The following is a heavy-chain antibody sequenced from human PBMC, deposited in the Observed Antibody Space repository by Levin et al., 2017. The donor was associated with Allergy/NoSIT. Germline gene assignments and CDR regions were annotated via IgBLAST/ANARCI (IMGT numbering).Heavy chain of an antibody. Sequence: GESLKISCKASGYTFTGYYMHWVRQAPGQGLEWMGWINPNSGGTNYAQKFQGRVTMTRDTSISTAYMELSRLRSDDTAVYYCARERPDEGGMRLEGRAFDSWGQGTMVTVSS. J-gene: IGHJ3*02. CDR3: ARERPDEGGMRLEGRAFDS. D-gene: IGHD3-16*01. CDR2: INPNSGGT. CDR1: GYTFTGYY. V-gene: IGHV1-2*02.